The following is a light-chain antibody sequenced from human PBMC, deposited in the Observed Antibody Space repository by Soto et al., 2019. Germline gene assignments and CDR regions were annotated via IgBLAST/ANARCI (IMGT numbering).Light chain of an antibody. CDR1: SSNIGAGFD. V-gene: IGLV1-40*01. CDR2: GDT. CDR3: QSYDTALNVYVV. J-gene: IGLJ2*01. Sequence: QSVLTQPPSVSGAPGQRVTISCTGSSSNIGAGFDVHWYQQLPGTAPRLLIYGDTNRPSGVPDRFSGSKSATSASLVITGLQAEDEADYYCQSYDTALNVYVVFGGGTPLTVL.